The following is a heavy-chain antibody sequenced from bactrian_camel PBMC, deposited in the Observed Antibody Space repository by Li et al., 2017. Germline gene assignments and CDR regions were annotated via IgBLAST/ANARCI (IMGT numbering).Heavy chain of an antibody. CDR3: AAFKNPLSRDCFALTVHGPSPGGNNW. J-gene: IGHJ4*01. CDR1: GYTYCMYE. V-gene: IGHV3S53*01. D-gene: IGHD3*01. Sequence: HVQLVESGGGSVQAGGSLRLSCAASGYTYCMYEMSWYRQAPGKEREFVSAIDEDGSTTYADSVKGRFTISQDNAKNTVFLQMNSLKPEDTGMYYCAAFKNPLSRDCFALTVHGPSPGGNNWWGQGTQVTVS. CDR2: IDEDGST.